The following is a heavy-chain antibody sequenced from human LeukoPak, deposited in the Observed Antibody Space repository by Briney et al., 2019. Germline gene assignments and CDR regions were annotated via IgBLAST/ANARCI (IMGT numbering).Heavy chain of an antibody. V-gene: IGHV3-23*01. CDR2: ISANGGNT. CDR3: AKMDVNGAIYYFDY. J-gene: IGHJ4*02. Sequence: GGSLRLSCAASGFTFSSYVINWVRQAPGNGLVWVSGISANGGNTYYADSVRGRFTISRDNSRNMMYLQMNSLRADDTAVYYCAKMDVNGAIYYFDYWGQGTLVTVSS. D-gene: IGHD2-2*03. CDR1: GFTFSSYV.